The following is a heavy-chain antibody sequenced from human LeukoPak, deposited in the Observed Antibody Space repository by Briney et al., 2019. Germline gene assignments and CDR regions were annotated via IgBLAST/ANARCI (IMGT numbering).Heavy chain of an antibody. J-gene: IGHJ3*02. CDR3: ARDLATVTKGFDI. D-gene: IGHD4-17*01. Sequence: PSETLSLTCAVSDDSFSRHYWTWIRQPPGKGLEWIGYISYIGSTNYNPSLKSRVTISIDTSRNQFSLRLSSVTAADTAVYYCARDLATVTKGFDIWGQGTMVSVSS. V-gene: IGHV4-59*11. CDR1: DDSFSRHY. CDR2: ISYIGST.